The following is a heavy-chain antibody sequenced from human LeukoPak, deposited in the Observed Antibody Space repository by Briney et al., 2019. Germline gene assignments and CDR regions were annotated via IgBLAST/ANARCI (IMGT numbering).Heavy chain of an antibody. D-gene: IGHD5-12*01. CDR3: ARGGYSGYDLFDY. J-gene: IGHJ4*02. V-gene: IGHV3-30*02. CDR2: IGFDGSDH. Sequence: PGGSLRLSCAASGFTFSNYGMHWARQAPGKGLEWVAFIGFDGSDHSYADSVKGRFTISRDNSKNTLYLQMNSLRAEDTAVYYCARGGYSGYDLFDYWGQGTLVTVSS. CDR1: GFTFSNYG.